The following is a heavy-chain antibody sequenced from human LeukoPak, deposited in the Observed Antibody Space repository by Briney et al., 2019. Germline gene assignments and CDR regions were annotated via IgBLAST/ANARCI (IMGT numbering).Heavy chain of an antibody. Sequence: PGGSLRLSCAASGFTFSSYAMHWVRQAPGKGLEWVAVISYDGSNKYYADSVKGRFTISRDNSKNTLYLQMNSLRAEDTAVYYCAREANYCTNGVCYILNAFDIWGQGTMVTVSS. J-gene: IGHJ3*02. CDR1: GFTFSSYA. CDR2: ISYDGSNK. D-gene: IGHD2-8*01. V-gene: IGHV3-30-3*01. CDR3: AREANYCTNGVCYILNAFDI.